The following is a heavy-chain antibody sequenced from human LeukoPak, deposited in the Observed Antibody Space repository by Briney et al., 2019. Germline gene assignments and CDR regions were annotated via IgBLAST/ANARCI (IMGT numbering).Heavy chain of an antibody. D-gene: IGHD5-18*01. J-gene: IGHJ1*01. CDR1: GGTFSSYA. CDR3: VRGERGYRYGFEYFQK. Sequence: SVKVSCKASGGTFSSYAISWVRQAPGQGLEWMGGIIPIFGTANYAQKFQGRVTITADESTSTAYMELRSLRSEDTAVYYCVRGERGYRYGFEYFQKWGQGTLVTVSS. CDR2: IIPIFGTA. V-gene: IGHV1-69*13.